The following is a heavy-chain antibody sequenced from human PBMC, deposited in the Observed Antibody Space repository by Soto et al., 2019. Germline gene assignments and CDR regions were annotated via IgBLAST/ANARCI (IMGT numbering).Heavy chain of an antibody. V-gene: IGHV5-10-1*01. D-gene: IGHD1-1*01. CDR3: ARQAVPYYYYGMDV. J-gene: IGHJ6*02. CDR1: GYSFTSYW. CDR2: IDPSDSYT. Sequence: AGESLKISCKGSGYSFTSYWISWVRQMPGKGLEWMGRIDPSDSYTNYSPSFQGHVTISADKSISTAYLQWSSLKASDTAMYYCARQAVPYYYYGMDVWGQGTTVTVSS.